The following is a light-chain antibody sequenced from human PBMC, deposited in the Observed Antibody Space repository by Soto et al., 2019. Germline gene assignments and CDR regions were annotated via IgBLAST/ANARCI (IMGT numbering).Light chain of an antibody. Sequence: EVVLTQSPGTLSLSPGERDTLSCRASQTVNNNYLAWYQQQSGRAPRLLIFGASNRATGIPARFSGRASGTDFTLTIRGLASEDFVVYYCWRYYTPPPTFGGGSKG. CDR3: WRYYTPPPT. CDR1: QTVNNNY. V-gene: IGKV3-20*01. J-gene: IGKJ4*01. CDR2: GAS.